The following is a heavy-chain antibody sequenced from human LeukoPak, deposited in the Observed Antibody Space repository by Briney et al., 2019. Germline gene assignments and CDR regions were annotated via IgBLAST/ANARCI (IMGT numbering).Heavy chain of an antibody. V-gene: IGHV3-23*01. CDR1: GFTFSSYA. CDR2: ISGSGGST. Sequence: GGSLRLSCAASGFTFSSYAMSWVRQAPGKGLEWVSAISGSGGSTYYADSVKGRFTISRDNSKNTLYLQMNSLRAEDTALYYCAKGVGYDSSAHFDYWGQGTLVTVSS. D-gene: IGHD3-22*01. J-gene: IGHJ4*02. CDR3: AKGVGYDSSAHFDY.